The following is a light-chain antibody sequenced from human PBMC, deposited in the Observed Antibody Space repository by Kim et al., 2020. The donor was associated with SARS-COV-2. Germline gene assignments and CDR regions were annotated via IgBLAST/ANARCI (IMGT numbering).Light chain of an antibody. CDR2: GAS. CDR1: RVVAGSS. Sequence: PGERACPPARPGRVVAGSSLAWYQQKPGQAHSLLIEGASRRAAGIPDRVTGSGCGTDFTLTISRRQTEDFAMYYCQKYSDSPGTFGGGTKVDIK. V-gene: IGKV3-20*01. J-gene: IGKJ4*01. CDR3: QKYSDSPGT.